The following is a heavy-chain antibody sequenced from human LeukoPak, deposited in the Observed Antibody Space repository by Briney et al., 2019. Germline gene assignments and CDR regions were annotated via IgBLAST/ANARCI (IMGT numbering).Heavy chain of an antibody. CDR3: ARAPGRWLQLDY. CDR2: INSDGSST. Sequence: GGSLRLSCAASGFTFSSYWMHWVRQAPGKGLVWVSRINSDGSSTSYADSVKGRFTISRDNAKNTLYLQMNSLRAEDTAVYYCARAPGRWLQLDYWGQGTLVTVSS. V-gene: IGHV3-74*01. D-gene: IGHD5-24*01. CDR1: GFTFSSYW. J-gene: IGHJ4*02.